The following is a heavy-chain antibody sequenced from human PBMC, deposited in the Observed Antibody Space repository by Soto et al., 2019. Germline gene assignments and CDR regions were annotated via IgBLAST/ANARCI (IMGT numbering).Heavy chain of an antibody. CDR2: IDPSDSYV. J-gene: IGHJ4*02. Sequence: XESLKISCQASGYSFTAYWITWVRQMPGKGLEWMATIDPSDSYVDYSPSFRGHVTFSVDRSITTVYLQWNSLKASDSAMYFCTRRASSSFYHFDFWGQGALVTVSS. CDR3: TRRASSSFYHFDF. V-gene: IGHV5-10-1*01. CDR1: GYSFTAYW. D-gene: IGHD2-2*01.